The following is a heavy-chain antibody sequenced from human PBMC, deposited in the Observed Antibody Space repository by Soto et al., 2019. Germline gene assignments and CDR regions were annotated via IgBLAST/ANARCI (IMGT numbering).Heavy chain of an antibody. CDR1: EFNFSDHY. D-gene: IGHD1-26*01. V-gene: IGHV3-72*01. CDR2: SRNKANSYST. Sequence: EVQLVESGGGLVQPGGSLRLSCAASEFNFSDHYMDWVRQAPVKGVEWVGRSRNKANSYSTEYAASVKGRFTISRDESKNSLYLQMNCLKTEDSSVYYCARFSGRYTRGLDYWGQGTLVTVSS. J-gene: IGHJ4*02. CDR3: ARFSGRYTRGLDY.